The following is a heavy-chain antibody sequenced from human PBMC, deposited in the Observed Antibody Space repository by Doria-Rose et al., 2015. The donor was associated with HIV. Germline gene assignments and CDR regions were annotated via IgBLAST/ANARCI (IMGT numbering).Heavy chain of an antibody. Sequence: LTCSVYGGSFSGYYWSWIRQLPGRGLEWIGEINHSGTTNYNPSLKSRVTISLDTSKNQFSLELTSVTAADTAVYYCARGACNSTTCFDEYFNCWGQGTLITVSS. D-gene: IGHD2-2*01. CDR3: ARGACNSTTCFDEYFNC. CDR1: GGSFSGYY. CDR2: INHSGTT. J-gene: IGHJ4*01. V-gene: IGHV4-34*01.